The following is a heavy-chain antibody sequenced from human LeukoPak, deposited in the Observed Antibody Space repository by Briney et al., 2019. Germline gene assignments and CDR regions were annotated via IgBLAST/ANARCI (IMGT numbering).Heavy chain of an antibody. J-gene: IGHJ4*02. Sequence: AGGSLRLSCAASGFTFISYWMHWFRQAPGKGLVWVSRINSDGSSTSYADSVKGRFTISRDNAKNTLYLQMNSLRAEDTAVYYCARTNLVAEPFDYWGQGTLVTVSS. CDR3: ARTNLVAEPFDY. CDR2: INSDGSST. D-gene: IGHD2-8*02. CDR1: GFTFISYW. V-gene: IGHV3-74*01.